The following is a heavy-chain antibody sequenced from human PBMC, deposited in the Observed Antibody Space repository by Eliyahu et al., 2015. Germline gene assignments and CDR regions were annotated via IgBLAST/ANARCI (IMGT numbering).Heavy chain of an antibody. Sequence: EVQLVQSGAVVKKPGESLKIACKASGYRFTSYWIAWVRQMPGKGLEWMGIIFPGDSDTRYSPSFQGQVTMSVDKSISSAYLQWSSLKASDTAMYFCAKGGRGSSFTYFDPWGQGTLVTVSS. D-gene: IGHD6-13*01. V-gene: IGHV5-51*03. CDR1: GYRFTSYW. CDR2: IFPGDSDT. J-gene: IGHJ5*02. CDR3: AKGGRGSSFTYFDP.